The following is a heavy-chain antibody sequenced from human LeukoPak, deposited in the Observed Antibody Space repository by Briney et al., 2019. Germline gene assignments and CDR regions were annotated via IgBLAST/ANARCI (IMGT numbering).Heavy chain of an antibody. CDR1: GFSVSTNY. J-gene: IGHJ3*02. V-gene: IGHV3-53*01. CDR2: IYSGGGT. CDR3: ARVPPITMVRGEGGAFDI. Sequence: GGSLRLSCAASGFSVSTNYMNWVRQAPGKGLEWVSLIYSGGGTYYADSVKGRFTISRDNSKNTLYLQMNSLRAEDTAVYYCARVPPITMVRGEGGAFDIWGQGTMVTVSS. D-gene: IGHD3-10*01.